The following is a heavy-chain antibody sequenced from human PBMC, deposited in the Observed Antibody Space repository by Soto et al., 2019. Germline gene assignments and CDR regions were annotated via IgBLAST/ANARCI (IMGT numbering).Heavy chain of an antibody. CDR2: INHSGST. D-gene: IGHD3-9*01. Sequence: QVQLQQWGAGLLKPSETLSLTCAVYGGSFSGYYWSWIRQPPGKGLEWIGEINHSGSTNYNPSLKSRVTISVDTSKNQFSLKLSSVTAADTAVYYCAREPEYYDILTGYSTYWFDPWGQGTLVTVSS. CDR3: AREPEYYDILTGYSTYWFDP. J-gene: IGHJ5*02. V-gene: IGHV4-34*01. CDR1: GGSFSGYY.